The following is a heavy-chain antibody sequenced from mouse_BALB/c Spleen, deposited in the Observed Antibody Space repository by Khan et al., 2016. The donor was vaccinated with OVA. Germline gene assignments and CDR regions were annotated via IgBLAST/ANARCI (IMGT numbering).Heavy chain of an antibody. Sequence: QVQLQQSGPELVKPGASLKVSCKASGYTFTDYIIGWVKQSTRQGLEWIGDIFPGSDTPYYNEKFKDRATLTADKSANTAYMQLSSLTSDDSAAYFCARGGYSAFAYWGQGTLVTVSA. D-gene: IGHD2-14*01. V-gene: IGHV1-77*01. J-gene: IGHJ3*01. CDR2: IFPGSDTP. CDR1: GYTFTDYI. CDR3: ARGGYSAFAY.